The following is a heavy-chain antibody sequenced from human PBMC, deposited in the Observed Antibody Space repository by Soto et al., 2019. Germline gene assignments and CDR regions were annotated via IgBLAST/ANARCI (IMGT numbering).Heavy chain of an antibody. CDR1: GGSISSSSYY. J-gene: IGHJ4*02. Sequence: SETLSLTCTVSGGSISSSSYYWGWIRQPPGKGLEWIGSIYYSGSTYYNPSLKSRVTISVDTSKNQFSLKLSSVTAADTAVYYCARQVVNYDVFDYWGQGTLVTVSS. CDR3: ARQVVNYDVFDY. D-gene: IGHD3-22*01. V-gene: IGHV4-39*01. CDR2: IYYSGST.